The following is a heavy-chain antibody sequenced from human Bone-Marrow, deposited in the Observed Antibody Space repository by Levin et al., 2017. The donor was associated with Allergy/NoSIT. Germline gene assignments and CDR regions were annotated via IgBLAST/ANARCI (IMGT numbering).Heavy chain of an antibody. Sequence: ASVKVSCKGSGYSFTSYWIGWVRQMPGKGLEWMGIIYPGDSDTRYSPSFQGQVTISADKSISTAYLQWSSLKASDTAMYYCARPGELEQQLAPFDIWGQGTMVTVSS. CDR3: ARPGELEQQLAPFDI. D-gene: IGHD6-13*01. V-gene: IGHV5-51*01. J-gene: IGHJ3*02. CDR1: GYSFTSYW. CDR2: IYPGDSDT.